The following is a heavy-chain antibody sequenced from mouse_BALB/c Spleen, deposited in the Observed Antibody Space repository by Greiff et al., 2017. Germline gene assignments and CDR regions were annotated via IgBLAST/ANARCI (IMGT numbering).Heavy chain of an antibody. CDR2: ISSGGGST. V-gene: IGHV5-12-1*01. D-gene: IGHD1-2*01. J-gene: IGHJ3*01. Sequence: EVQVVESGGGLVKPGGSLKLSCAASGFAFSSYDMSWVRQTPEKRLEWVAYISSGGGSTYYPDTVKGRFTISRDNAKNTLYLQMSSLKSEDTAMYYCARHGFGGFAYWGQGTLVTVSA. CDR1: GFAFSSYD. CDR3: ARHGFGGFAY.